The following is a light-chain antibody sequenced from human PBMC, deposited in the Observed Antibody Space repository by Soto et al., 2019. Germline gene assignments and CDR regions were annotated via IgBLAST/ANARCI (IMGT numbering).Light chain of an antibody. CDR3: QRYDSYPLT. V-gene: IGKV1-5*01. Sequence: DIQMTQFPSNLSASVGDRVTITCRASQNINRWLAWYQQKPGKAPRLLIYDVSSLESGVPSRFSGSLSGTEFTLTISTLQPEDFASYYCQRYDSYPLTFGGGTKVEIK. CDR2: DVS. J-gene: IGKJ4*01. CDR1: QNINRW.